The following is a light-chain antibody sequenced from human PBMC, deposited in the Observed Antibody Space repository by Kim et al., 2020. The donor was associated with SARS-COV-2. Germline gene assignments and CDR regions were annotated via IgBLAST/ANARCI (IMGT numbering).Light chain of an antibody. CDR2: AVT. CDR3: SSYTSSSTLV. Sequence: GQSITISCPGTSSDIGGYNSVSWYQQHPGKAPKLMIYAVTNRPSGISSRFSASKSGNTASLTISGLQAEDEADYYCSSYTSSSTLVFGTGTKVTVL. V-gene: IGLV2-14*03. CDR1: SSDIGGYNS. J-gene: IGLJ1*01.